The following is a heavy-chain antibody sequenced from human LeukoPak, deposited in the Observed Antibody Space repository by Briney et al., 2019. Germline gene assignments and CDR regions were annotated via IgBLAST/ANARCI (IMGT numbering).Heavy chain of an antibody. D-gene: IGHD3-10*01. V-gene: IGHV3-23*01. Sequence: GGSLRLSCAGSGFTFSSFAMSWVRQAPGKGLEWVSGISNSGGSTYYADSVEGRFTISRDNSKNTLYLQMNSLRDEDTAVYYCAKVAHDSGSYYPDYWGQGTLVTVSS. CDR2: ISNSGGST. CDR1: GFTFSSFA. CDR3: AKVAHDSGSYYPDY. J-gene: IGHJ4*02.